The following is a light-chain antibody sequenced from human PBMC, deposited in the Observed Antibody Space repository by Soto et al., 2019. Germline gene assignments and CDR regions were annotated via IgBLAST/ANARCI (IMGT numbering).Light chain of an antibody. CDR3: QQYHSSPRT. Sequence: EIWLTQSPGTLSLSPGERATLSCWASQSLSSNYLAWYQQKPGQAPRLIIFGASSRATGIPDRFSGSGSGTDFTLTITRLEPEDFAVYYCQQYHSSPRTFGQGTKVDIK. J-gene: IGKJ1*01. CDR2: GAS. V-gene: IGKV3-20*01. CDR1: QSLSSNY.